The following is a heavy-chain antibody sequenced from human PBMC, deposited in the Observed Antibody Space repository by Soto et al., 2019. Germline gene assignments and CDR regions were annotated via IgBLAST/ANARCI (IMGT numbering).Heavy chain of an antibody. J-gene: IGHJ4*02. Sequence: QITLKESGPTLVKPTQTLTLTCTFSGFSLSTSGVGVGWIRQPPGKALGWLAFIYWDEDKRYSPSLKSRLTLIKDTRKNPVGLRVTNVDPADTATYNRAPLVVAGVTYSFDYWGQGTLVTVSS. CDR2: IYWDEDK. D-gene: IGHD2-15*01. V-gene: IGHV2-5*02. CDR3: APLVVAGVTYSFDY. CDR1: GFSLSTSGVG.